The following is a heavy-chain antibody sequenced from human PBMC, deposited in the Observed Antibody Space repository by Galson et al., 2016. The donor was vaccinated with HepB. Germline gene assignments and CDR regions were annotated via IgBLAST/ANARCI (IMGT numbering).Heavy chain of an antibody. D-gene: IGHD2-2*01. CDR3: ARGPRYQVHYAMDA. V-gene: IGHV3-74*01. CDR1: GFTFTQCW. J-gene: IGHJ6*02. Sequence: CAASGFTFTQCWMHWVRLVPGKGLAWVGRINNDGSSTNYADSAKGRFIITRDNVENTVYLQMNSLTVEDAAIYFCARGPRYQVHYAMDAWGRGTTVTVS. CDR2: INNDGSST.